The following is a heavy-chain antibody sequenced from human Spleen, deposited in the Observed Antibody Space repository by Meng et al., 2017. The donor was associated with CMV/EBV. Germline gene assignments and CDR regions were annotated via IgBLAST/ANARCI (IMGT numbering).Heavy chain of an antibody. J-gene: IGHJ4*02. V-gene: IGHV3-21*01. D-gene: IGHD1-26*01. CDR2: ISSSSSYI. Sequence: SCAASGLTFSSYSMNWVRQAPGKGLEWVSSISSSSSYIYYADSVKGRFTISRDNAKNSLYLQMNSLRAEDTAVYYCARSSVGVGATNAWGQGTLVTVSS. CDR1: GLTFSSYS. CDR3: ARSSVGVGATNA.